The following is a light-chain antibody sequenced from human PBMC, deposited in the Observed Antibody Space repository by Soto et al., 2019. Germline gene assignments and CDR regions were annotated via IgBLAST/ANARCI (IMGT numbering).Light chain of an antibody. CDR2: EVS. Sequence: QSVLTQPPSASGSPGQSVTISCTGTSSDVGAYSYVSWYQQHPGKAPKLMIYEVSYRPSGVPDRFSGSKSGNTASLTVSGLQAEDEADYYCSSYAGSSTVFGTGTKVTVL. CDR1: SSDVGAYSY. CDR3: SSYAGSSTV. J-gene: IGLJ1*01. V-gene: IGLV2-8*01.